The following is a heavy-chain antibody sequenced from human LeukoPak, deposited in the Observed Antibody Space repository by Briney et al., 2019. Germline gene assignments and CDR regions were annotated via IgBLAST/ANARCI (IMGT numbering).Heavy chain of an antibody. V-gene: IGHV3-48*03. CDR1: GFTFSSYE. CDR2: ISSSGSTI. CDR3: ARDFSRWFLKETTDDFDY. D-gene: IGHD5-24*01. J-gene: IGHJ4*02. Sequence: PGGSLRLSCAASGFTFSSYEMNWVRQAPGKGLEWVSYISSSGSTIYYADSVKGRFTISRDNAKNSLYLQMNSLRAEDTAVYYCARDFSRWFLKETTDDFDYWGQGTLVTVSS.